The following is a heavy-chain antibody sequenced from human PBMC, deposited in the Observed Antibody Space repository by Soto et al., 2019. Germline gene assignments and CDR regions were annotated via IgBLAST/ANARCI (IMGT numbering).Heavy chain of an antibody. J-gene: IGHJ6*02. Sequence: QPGGSXRLSCTASGFTFSSFFMNWVRQAPGKGPEWVAVIEYGGSNKNYADSVKGRFTTSRDNSKNTLYLQMNSLRAEDTAVYYCARDVGGGDDYGMDVWGQGTTVTVSS. D-gene: IGHD2-21*02. V-gene: IGHV3-30*03. CDR2: IEYGGSNK. CDR3: ARDVGGGDDYGMDV. CDR1: GFTFSSFF.